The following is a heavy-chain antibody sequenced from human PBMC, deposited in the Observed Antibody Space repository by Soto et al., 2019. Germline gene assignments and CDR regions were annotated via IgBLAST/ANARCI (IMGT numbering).Heavy chain of an antibody. CDR1: GYSFAGYW. J-gene: IGHJ4*02. CDR2: IDPSDSQT. CDR3: ARQIYDSDTGPNFQYYFDS. D-gene: IGHD5-18*01. Sequence: TGESLKISCKGSGYSFAGYWITWVRQKPGKGLEWMGRIDPSDSQTYYSPSFRGHVTISATKSITTVFLQWSSLRASDTAMYYCARQIYDSDTGPNFQYYFDSWGQGNPVTVSS. V-gene: IGHV5-10-1*01.